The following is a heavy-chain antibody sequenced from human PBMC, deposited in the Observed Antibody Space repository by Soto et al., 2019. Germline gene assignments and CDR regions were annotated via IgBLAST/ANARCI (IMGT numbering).Heavy chain of an antibody. CDR3: AKDGRVVVVAATDC. Sequence: PVGSRRLSYAASGFTFSSYGMHWVRQDPGKGLEWVAVISYDGSNKYYADSVKGRFTISRDNSKNTLYLQMNRLRAEATAVYYCAKDGRVVVVAATDCWGQGT. CDR2: ISYDGSNK. CDR1: GFTFSSYG. D-gene: IGHD2-15*01. J-gene: IGHJ4*03. V-gene: IGHV3-30*18.